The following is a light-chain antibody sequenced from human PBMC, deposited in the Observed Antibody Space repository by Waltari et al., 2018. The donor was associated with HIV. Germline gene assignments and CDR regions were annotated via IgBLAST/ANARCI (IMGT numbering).Light chain of an antibody. CDR1: QNIGIY. CDR3: QQYENYPRT. CDR2: RAS. Sequence: DIHMNQSPSTLSASVGDTVTITCRASQNIGIYLAWYQQKPGTAPDLLVFRASKLQSGVPSRFGGSGSGTEFTLTITSLQSDDSATYYCQQYENYPRTFGGGTRVEIK. J-gene: IGKJ4*01. V-gene: IGKV1-5*03.